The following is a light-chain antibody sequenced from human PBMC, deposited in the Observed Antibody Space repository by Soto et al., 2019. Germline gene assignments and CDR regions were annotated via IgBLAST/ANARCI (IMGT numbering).Light chain of an antibody. V-gene: IGKV1-39*01. CDR1: QSISKY. CDR3: QQSYSSPRT. J-gene: IGKJ1*01. CDR2: AAS. Sequence: DIQMTQSPSSLSAPVGDRVTITCRASQSISKYLNWYQQKVGKAPKLLIYAASSLQSGVPSRFSGSGSGTDFTLTISSLQPEDFAIYYCQQSYSSPRTFGQGTRVEIK.